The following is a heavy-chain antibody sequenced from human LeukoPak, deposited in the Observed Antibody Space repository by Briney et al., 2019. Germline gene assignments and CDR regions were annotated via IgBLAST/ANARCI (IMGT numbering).Heavy chain of an antibody. CDR3: ARSPHILTGENFDY. V-gene: IGHV1-2*02. D-gene: IGHD3-9*01. CDR2: INPNSGGT. J-gene: IGHJ4*02. Sequence: GASVKVSCKASGYTFTGYYMHWVRQAPGQGLEWRGWINPNSGGTNYAQKFQGRVTMTRDTSITTAYMEMSRLRSDDTALYYCARSPHILTGENFDYWGQGTLVTVSS. CDR1: GYTFTGYY.